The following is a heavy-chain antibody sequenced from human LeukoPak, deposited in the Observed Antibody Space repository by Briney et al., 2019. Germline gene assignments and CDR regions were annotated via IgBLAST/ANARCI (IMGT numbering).Heavy chain of an antibody. V-gene: IGHV4-39*01. CDR3: ARRRTAPVYYFDS. CDR1: GGSIGSSSYY. J-gene: IGHJ4*02. D-gene: IGHD4-17*01. CDR2: IYYSGTT. Sequence: PSETLSLTCTVSGGSIGSSSYYWGWIRQPPGKGLEWIGIIYYSGTTYYNPSLKSRVTISIDTPENQFSLKLSSVTAADTAVYYCARRRTAPVYYFDSWGQGTLVTVSS.